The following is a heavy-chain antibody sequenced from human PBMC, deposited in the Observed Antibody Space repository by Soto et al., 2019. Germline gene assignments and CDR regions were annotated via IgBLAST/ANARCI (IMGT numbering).Heavy chain of an antibody. CDR2: ISGSGGST. D-gene: IGHD5-12*01. CDR1: GFTFSSYA. CDR3: AKVRVDIVATIPRKRGYYFDY. Sequence: GGSLRLSCAASGFTFSSYAMSWVRQAPGKGLEWVSAISGSGGSTYYADSVKGRFTISRDNSKNTLYLQMNSLRAEDTAVYYCAKVRVDIVATIPRKRGYYFDYWGQGTLVTVSS. V-gene: IGHV3-23*01. J-gene: IGHJ4*02.